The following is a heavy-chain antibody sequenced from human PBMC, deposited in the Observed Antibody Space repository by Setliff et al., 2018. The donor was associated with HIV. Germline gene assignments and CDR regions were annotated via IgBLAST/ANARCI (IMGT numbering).Heavy chain of an antibody. CDR1: GDSISSYY. J-gene: IGHJ6*03. D-gene: IGHD3-10*01. Sequence: SETLFLTCTVSGDSISSYYWSWIRQPPGKELEWIGYIYTSGITDYNPSLKSRVTISGDTSKNQFSLKLSSVTAADTAVYYCARDRRGYYYGSGSCYMDVWGTGTTVTVSS. V-gene: IGHV4-4*08. CDR3: ARDRRGYYYGSGSCYMDV. CDR2: IYTSGIT.